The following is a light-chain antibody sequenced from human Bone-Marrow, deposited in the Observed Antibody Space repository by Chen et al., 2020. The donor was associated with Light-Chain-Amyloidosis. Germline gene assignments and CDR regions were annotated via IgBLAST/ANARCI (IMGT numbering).Light chain of an antibody. CDR3: HQYYGAPLT. Sequence: DIVMTQSPDSLAVSRGERATIRCKSSQTGLSSSDNKNYLDWYQQKPGHPPKLLMSWASTRESGVPDRFSGSGSGTDFSLTVNSLQAEDVAVDYCHQYYGAPLTFGGGTKVEVK. V-gene: IGKV4-1*01. CDR2: WAS. CDR1: QTGLSSSDNKNY. J-gene: IGKJ4*01.